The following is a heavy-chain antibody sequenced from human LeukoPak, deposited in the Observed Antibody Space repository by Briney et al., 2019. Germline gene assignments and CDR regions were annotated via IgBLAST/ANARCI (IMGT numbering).Heavy chain of an antibody. J-gene: IGHJ4*02. CDR1: GYSLTSYW. D-gene: IGHD4-11*01. CDR2: IYPGDSNT. V-gene: IGHV5-51*01. CDR3: ARPYSNSGSALRGDY. Sequence: GESLKISCKGSGYSLTSYWIGWVRQMPGKGLEWMGIIYPGDSNTKYSPSFQGQVTISVDKSISTAYLQWSSLKASDSAMYYCARPYSNSGSALRGDYWGQGTLLTVSS.